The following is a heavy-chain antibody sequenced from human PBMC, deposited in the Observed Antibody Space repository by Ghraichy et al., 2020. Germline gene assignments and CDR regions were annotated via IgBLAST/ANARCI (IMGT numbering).Heavy chain of an antibody. CDR1: GGSLSSYY. J-gene: IGHJ6*03. Sequence: SQTLSLTCTVSGGSLSSYYWNWIRQPPGRGLEWIGYIYYNGNTNYNPPLQSRVTISKDTSNNQFSLRLSSVTAADTALYYRARGLNNGHYYYYHYMDVWGKGITVTV. CDR3: ARGLNNGHYYYYHYMDV. V-gene: IGHV4-59*01. CDR2: IYYNGNT. D-gene: IGHD2-8*01.